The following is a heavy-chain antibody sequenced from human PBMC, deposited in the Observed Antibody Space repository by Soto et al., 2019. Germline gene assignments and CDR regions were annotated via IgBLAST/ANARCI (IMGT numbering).Heavy chain of an antibody. Sequence: PGGSLRLSCAASGFNFEDFAMFWVRLLPGKGLEWVASVNWNGEMTRYADSVKGRFTVSRGSAKKSLYLQMSGLRPGDTALYFCGKEEALGGRGGHNSLDPWGRGRLVTVYS. CDR3: GKEEALGGRGGHNSLDP. J-gene: IGHJ5*02. D-gene: IGHD1-1*01. CDR2: VNWNGEMT. CDR1: GFNFEDFA. V-gene: IGHV3-9*01.